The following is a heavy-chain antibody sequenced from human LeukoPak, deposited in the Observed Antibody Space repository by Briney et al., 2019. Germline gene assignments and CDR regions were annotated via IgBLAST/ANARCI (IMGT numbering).Heavy chain of an antibody. CDR3: AKDWSNIVVVPAATEGGGWSGGY. CDR2: ISYDGSNK. Sequence: PGGFLRLSCAASGFTFSSYGMHWVRQAPGKGLEWVAVISYDGSNKYYADSVKGRFTISRDNSKNTLYLQMNSLRAEDTAVYYCAKDWSNIVVVPAATEGGGWSGGYWGQGTLVTVSS. D-gene: IGHD2-2*01. J-gene: IGHJ4*02. V-gene: IGHV3-30*18. CDR1: GFTFSSYG.